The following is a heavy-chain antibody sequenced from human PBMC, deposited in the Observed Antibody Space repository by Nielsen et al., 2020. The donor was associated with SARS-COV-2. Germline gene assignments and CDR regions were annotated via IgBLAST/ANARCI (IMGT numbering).Heavy chain of an antibody. J-gene: IGHJ6*02. V-gene: IGHV1-18*01. D-gene: IGHD1/OR15-1a*01. CDR1: GYTFTSYD. CDR2: MNPNSGNT. CDR3: ARDILEHPTRGMDV. Sequence: ASVKVSCKASGYTFTSYDINWVRQATGQGLEWMGWMNPNSGNTNYAQKLQGRVTMTTDTSTSTAYMELRSLRSDDTAVYYCARDILEHPTRGMDVWGQGTTVTVSS.